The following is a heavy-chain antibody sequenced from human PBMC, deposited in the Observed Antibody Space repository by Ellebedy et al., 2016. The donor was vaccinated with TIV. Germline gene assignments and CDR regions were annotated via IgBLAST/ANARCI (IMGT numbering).Heavy chain of an antibody. D-gene: IGHD6-19*01. Sequence: PGGSLRLSCTDSGFTVSSYWMQWVRQAPGKGLEWVANIKQDGSEEYYLDSVKGRFTISRDNAKKSLYLQMNSLRSEDTAVYYCARGSGWIIEYWGQGTLVTVSS. CDR3: ARGSGWIIEY. CDR2: IKQDGSEE. CDR1: GFTVSSYW. V-gene: IGHV3-7*04. J-gene: IGHJ4*02.